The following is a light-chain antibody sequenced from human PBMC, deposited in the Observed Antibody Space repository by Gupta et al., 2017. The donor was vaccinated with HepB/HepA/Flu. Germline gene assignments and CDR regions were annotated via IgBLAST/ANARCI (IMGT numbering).Light chain of an antibody. J-gene: IGKJ1*01. CDR3: QQRDYTLST. CDR1: QTMSVY. V-gene: IGKV1-39*01. Sequence: DIQMTQSTSSLPASVGDRVTITCRASQTMSVYLNWYQQKPGKAPNLLIYAASRLRSGVPSKFSGSGSRTDFTRTIDKLQPEDSATYYGQQRDYTLSTFGQGTKVEIK. CDR2: AAS.